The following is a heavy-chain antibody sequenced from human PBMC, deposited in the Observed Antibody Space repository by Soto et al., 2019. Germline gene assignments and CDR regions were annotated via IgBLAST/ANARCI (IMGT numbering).Heavy chain of an antibody. CDR1: GYNFAGYC. V-gene: IGHV5-51*01. J-gene: IGHJ4*02. D-gene: IGHD3-3*01. Sequence: GESLKISGKGSGYNFAGYCIAWVRQRPWKGLELMGIIYPSDSDTRYRPSFQGQVTISADKSISSAYLQWSSLRASDTAMYYCARGGVSTRTFDYWGQGTPVTVSS. CDR2: IYPSDSDT. CDR3: ARGGVSTRTFDY.